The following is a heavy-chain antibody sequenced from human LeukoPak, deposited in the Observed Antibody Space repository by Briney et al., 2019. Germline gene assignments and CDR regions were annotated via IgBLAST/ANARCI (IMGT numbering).Heavy chain of an antibody. Sequence: GGSLRLSCAASGFNFDDYIMHWVRQAPGKGLEWVSLISWDGGSTLYADSVKGRFTISRDNNKNTLYLQMNSLRAEDTAVYYCAKRGVVGATRVGAFDIWGQGTMVTVSS. CDR1: GFNFDDYI. CDR2: ISWDGGST. V-gene: IGHV3-43*01. CDR3: AKRGVVGATRVGAFDI. J-gene: IGHJ3*02. D-gene: IGHD1-26*01.